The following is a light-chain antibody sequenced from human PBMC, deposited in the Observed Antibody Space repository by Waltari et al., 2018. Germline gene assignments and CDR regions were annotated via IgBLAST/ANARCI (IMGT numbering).Light chain of an antibody. CDR2: GVS. CDR1: GSDFRDYDF. Sequence: QSALTQPPSASGSPGQSVTISCTGSGSDFRDYDFVSWYQQHPGKAPKVMLYGVSKRSSGVPDRFSGSKSGNTASLTVSGLQAEDEADYYCSSFAGRWIFGGGTKLTVL. J-gene: IGLJ2*01. V-gene: IGLV2-8*01. CDR3: SSFAGRWI.